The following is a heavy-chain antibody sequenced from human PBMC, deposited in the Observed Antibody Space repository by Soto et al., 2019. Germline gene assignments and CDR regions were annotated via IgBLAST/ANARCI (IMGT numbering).Heavy chain of an antibody. CDR1: GGSISSGDYY. J-gene: IGHJ4*02. Sequence: SETLSLTCTVSGGSISSGDYYWSWIRQPPGKGLEWIGYIYYTGSTYYNPSLKSRVTISVDTSTNQFSLKQTSVTAAATAGYYCARGSRGSGTYNSWGQGTLVTVSS. CDR2: IYYTGST. CDR3: ARGSRGSGTYNS. V-gene: IGHV4-30-4*01. D-gene: IGHD3-10*01.